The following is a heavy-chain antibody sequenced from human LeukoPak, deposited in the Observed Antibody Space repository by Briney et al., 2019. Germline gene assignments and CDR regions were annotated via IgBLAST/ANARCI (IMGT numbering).Heavy chain of an antibody. J-gene: IGHJ6*03. CDR1: GGSISRYY. CDR3: ARGYYDILTGYWYYYMDV. V-gene: IGHV4-59*01. Sequence: SETLSLTCTVSGGSISRYYWSWIRQPPGKGLEWIGYIYYSGSTNYNPSLKSRVTISVDTSKNQFSLKLSSVTAADTAVYYCARGYYDILTGYWYYYMDVWGKGTTVTVSS. D-gene: IGHD3-9*01. CDR2: IYYSGST.